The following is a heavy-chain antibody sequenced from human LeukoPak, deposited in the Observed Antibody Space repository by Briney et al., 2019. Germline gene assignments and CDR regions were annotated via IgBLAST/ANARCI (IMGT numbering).Heavy chain of an antibody. CDR3: ARDGAAAGLYFDL. J-gene: IGHJ4*01. CDR1: GFTFNSYW. V-gene: IGHV3-7*01. CDR2: IRLDGGEK. D-gene: IGHD6-13*01. Sequence: PGGSLRLSCAVSGFTFNSYWMNWVRQAPGKGLEWVASIRLDGGEKSYVDSVKGRFTISRDNTKNSLYLQMSSLRAEDTAVYFCARDGAAAGLYFDLWGQGTLVTVSS.